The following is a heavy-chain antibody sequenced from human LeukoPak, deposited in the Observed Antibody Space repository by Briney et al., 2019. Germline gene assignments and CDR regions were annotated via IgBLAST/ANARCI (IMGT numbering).Heavy chain of an antibody. CDR3: ARGGSRVTTAGTMDV. CDR2: IKQDGNEK. CDR1: GFPFSSYW. Sequence: SGGSLRLSCVASGFPFSSYWMTWVRQSPGKGLEWVANIKQDGNEKYYVDSVKGRFTISRDNANNLLYLEMNSLRAEDTAIYYCARGGSRVTTAGTMDVWGLGTTVTVFS. V-gene: IGHV3-7*03. J-gene: IGHJ6*04. D-gene: IGHD1-14*01.